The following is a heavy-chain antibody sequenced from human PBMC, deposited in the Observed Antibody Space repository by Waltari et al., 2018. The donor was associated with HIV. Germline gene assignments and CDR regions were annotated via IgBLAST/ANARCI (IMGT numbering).Heavy chain of an antibody. Sequence: QLQLQESGPGLVKPSETLSLTCTVSGGSISSSSYYWGWIRQPPGKGLEWIGSIYYSGSTYYNPSLKSRVTISVDTSKNQFSLKLSSVTAADTAVYYCARDGRYSSGWYEFKAEAPTDYWGQGTLVTVSS. V-gene: IGHV4-39*07. J-gene: IGHJ4*02. D-gene: IGHD6-19*01. CDR3: ARDGRYSSGWYEFKAEAPTDY. CDR1: GGSISSSSYY. CDR2: IYYSGST.